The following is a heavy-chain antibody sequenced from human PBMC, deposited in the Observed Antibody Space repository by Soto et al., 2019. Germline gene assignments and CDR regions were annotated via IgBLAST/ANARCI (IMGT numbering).Heavy chain of an antibody. CDR2: ISSNGGST. D-gene: IGHD6-19*01. V-gene: IGHV3-64*01. Sequence: EVQLVESGGGLVQPGGSLRLSCAASGFTFSSYAMHWVRQAPGKGLEHVSAISSNGGSTYYANSVKSRFTISRDNSKKTLYLQMGILRDEDMAVYYRARERRIAVAFTYGGAFEIWCQGTMVTVCS. CDR3: ARERRIAVAFTYGGAFEI. CDR1: GFTFSSYA. J-gene: IGHJ3*02.